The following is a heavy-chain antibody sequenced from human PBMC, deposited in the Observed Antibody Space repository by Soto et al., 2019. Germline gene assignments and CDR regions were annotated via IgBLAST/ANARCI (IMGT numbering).Heavy chain of an antibody. V-gene: IGHV1-46*03. CDR3: AREVDSYDFWSGSPQGLDY. D-gene: IGHD3-3*01. J-gene: IGHJ4*02. CDR1: GYTFTSYY. CDR2: INPSGGST. Sequence: ASVKVSCKASGYTFTSYYMHWVRQAPGQGLEWMGIINPSGGSTSYAQKFQGRVTMTRDTSTSTVYMELSSLRSEDTAVYYCAREVDSYDFWSGSPQGLDYWGQGTLVTVSS.